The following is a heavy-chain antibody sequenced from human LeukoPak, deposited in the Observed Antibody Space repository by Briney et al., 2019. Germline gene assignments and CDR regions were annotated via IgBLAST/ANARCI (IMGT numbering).Heavy chain of an antibody. Sequence: PGTSLRLSCSASGFTFSAYIMHWVRQAPGKGLEYVSIISSDGSTTYYADSLKGRFTISRDNPQSTLYLQMNNLRPEDTAVYYCVKDSHRYGLEYWGQGTLVTVSS. J-gene: IGHJ4*02. D-gene: IGHD5-18*01. V-gene: IGHV3-64D*09. CDR2: ISSDGSTT. CDR3: VKDSHRYGLEY. CDR1: GFTFSAYI.